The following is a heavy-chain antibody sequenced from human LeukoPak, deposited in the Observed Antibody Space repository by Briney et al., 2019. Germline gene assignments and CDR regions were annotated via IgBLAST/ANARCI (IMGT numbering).Heavy chain of an antibody. CDR2: IYYSGST. Sequence: SETLSLTCTVSGGSISSYYWSWLRQPPGKGLEWIGYIYYSGSTNYNPSLKSRVSISVDTSKNQFSLKLSSVTAADTAVYYCARGGSGYDYRYYYYYMDVWGKGTTVTISS. V-gene: IGHV4-59*01. CDR3: ARGGSGYDYRYYYYYMDV. D-gene: IGHD5-12*01. J-gene: IGHJ6*03. CDR1: GGSISSYY.